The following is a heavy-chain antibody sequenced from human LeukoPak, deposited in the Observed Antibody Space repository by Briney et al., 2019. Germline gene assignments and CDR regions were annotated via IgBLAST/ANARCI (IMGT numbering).Heavy chain of an antibody. CDR1: GGSISGSGFY. J-gene: IGHJ3*02. CDR2: IYYNGST. V-gene: IGHV4-39*01. D-gene: IGHD4-23*01. CDR3: YSGGNFEAFDI. Sequence: SETLSLTCSVSGGSISGSGFYWGWIRQPPGKGLEWIGSIYYNGSTHYNPSLKSRVTISADTSKNQFSLRFNSVTAADTAVYFCYSGGNFEAFDIWGQGTMVTVSS.